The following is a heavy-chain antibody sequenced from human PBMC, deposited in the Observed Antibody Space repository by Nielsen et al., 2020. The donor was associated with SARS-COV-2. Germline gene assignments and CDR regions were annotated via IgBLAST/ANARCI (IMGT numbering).Heavy chain of an antibody. CDR3: ARDRFGIAARPGGYGMDV. V-gene: IGHV3-21*01. J-gene: IGHJ6*02. Sequence: GGSLRLSCAASGFTFSSYSMNWVRQAPGKGLEWVSSISSSSSYIYYADSVKGRFTISRDNAKNSLYLQMNSLRAEDTAVYDCARDRFGIAARPGGYGMDVWGQGTTVTVSS. D-gene: IGHD6-6*01. CDR1: GFTFSSYS. CDR2: ISSSSSYI.